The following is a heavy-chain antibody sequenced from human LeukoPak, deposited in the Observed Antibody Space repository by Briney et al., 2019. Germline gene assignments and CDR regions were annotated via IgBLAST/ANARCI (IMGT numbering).Heavy chain of an antibody. V-gene: IGHV3-21*01. J-gene: IGHJ4*02. CDR3: ARDGYDHPPDY. Sequence: GGSLRLSCAASGFTFSSYAMSWVRQAPGKGLEWVSSISSSSYIYYADSVKGRFTISRDNAKNSLYLQMNSLRAEDTAVYYCARDGYDHPPDYWGQGTLVTVSS. D-gene: IGHD2-2*01. CDR2: ISSSSYI. CDR1: GFTFSSYA.